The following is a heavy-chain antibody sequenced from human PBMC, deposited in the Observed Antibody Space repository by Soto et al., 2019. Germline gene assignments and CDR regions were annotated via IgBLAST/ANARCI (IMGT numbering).Heavy chain of an antibody. J-gene: IGHJ4*02. CDR2: ISATGGST. V-gene: IGHV3-23*01. Sequence: GGSLRLSCAASGFTFNNYAMNWVRQAPGKGLEWVATISATGGSTYYADTVKGRFTISRDNSKNTLYLQMNGLRVEDTAVYYCAKDRLAGNFDYWGQGTQVTVSS. CDR1: GFTFNNYA. CDR3: AKDRLAGNFDY.